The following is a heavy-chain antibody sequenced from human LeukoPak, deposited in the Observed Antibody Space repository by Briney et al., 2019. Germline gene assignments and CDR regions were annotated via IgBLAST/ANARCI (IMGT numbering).Heavy chain of an antibody. J-gene: IGHJ5*02. Sequence: PSETLSLTCTVSGGSINSGGDHWAWIRQPPGKGLEWIGSVYQTGTTYSSPSLKSRVTMSVDTSKNQFSLDLRSVSAADTAVYYCARHKKVVGVDTFNWFAPWGHGTLVTVSS. D-gene: IGHD5-18*01. V-gene: IGHV4-39*01. CDR3: ARHKKVVGVDTFNWFAP. CDR2: VYQTGTT. CDR1: GGSINSGGDH.